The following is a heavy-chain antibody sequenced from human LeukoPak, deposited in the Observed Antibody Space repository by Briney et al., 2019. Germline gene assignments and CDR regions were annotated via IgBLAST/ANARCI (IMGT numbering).Heavy chain of an antibody. CDR1: GYPFTRYD. CDR3: ARATPPSGYYYDSSGYYYGY. CDR2: MNPNSGNT. D-gene: IGHD3-22*01. V-gene: IGHV1-8*03. J-gene: IGHJ4*02. Sequence: ASVKVSCKASGYPFTRYDINWVRQATGQGLEWMGWMNPNSGNTGYAQKFQGRVTITRNTSISRAYMELSSLRSEDTAVYYCARATPPSGYYYDSSGYYYGYWGQGTLVTVSS.